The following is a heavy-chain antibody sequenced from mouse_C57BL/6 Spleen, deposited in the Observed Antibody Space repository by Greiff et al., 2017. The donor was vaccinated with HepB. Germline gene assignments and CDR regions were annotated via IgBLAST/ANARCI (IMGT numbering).Heavy chain of an antibody. V-gene: IGHV14-1*01. CDR2: IDPEDGDP. D-gene: IGHD4-1*01. Sequence: EVQLQQSGAELVRPGASVKLSCTASGFNSKDYYMHWVKQRPEQGLEWIGRIDPEDGDPEDAPKFQGKATMTADTSSNTAYLQLSSLTSEDTAVYYCTRGNWDYAMDYWGQGTSVTVSS. J-gene: IGHJ4*01. CDR1: GFNSKDYY. CDR3: TRGNWDYAMDY.